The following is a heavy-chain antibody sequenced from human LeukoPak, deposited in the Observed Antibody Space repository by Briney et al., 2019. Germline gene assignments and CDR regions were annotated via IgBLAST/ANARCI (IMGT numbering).Heavy chain of an antibody. CDR2: ISFDGGNK. CDR1: EFTFSIYG. J-gene: IGHJ6*02. V-gene: IGHV3-30*18. CDR3: AKEKGSGSYYNYQYGMDV. Sequence: PGGSLRLSCAASEFTFSIYGMHWVRQAPGKGREWVAVISFDGGNKVYADSVKGRVTISRDNSKNTLSLQMNRLRAEDTAVYYCAKEKGSGSYYNYQYGMDVWGQGTTVTVSS. D-gene: IGHD3-10*01.